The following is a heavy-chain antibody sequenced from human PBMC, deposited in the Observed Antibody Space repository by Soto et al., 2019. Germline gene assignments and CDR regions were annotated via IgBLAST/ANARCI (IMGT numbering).Heavy chain of an antibody. V-gene: IGHV1-69*02. Sequence: QVQLVQSGAEVKKPGSSVKVSCKASGGTFSSYTISWVRQAPGQGLEWMGRIIPILGIANYAQKFQGRDTITADKSTSTAYMELSSLGSEDTAVYYCASIQSLSMTTVTPHFDYWGQGTLVTVSS. CDR2: IIPILGIA. J-gene: IGHJ4*02. CDR1: GGTFSSYT. CDR3: ASIQSLSMTTVTPHFDY. D-gene: IGHD4-17*01.